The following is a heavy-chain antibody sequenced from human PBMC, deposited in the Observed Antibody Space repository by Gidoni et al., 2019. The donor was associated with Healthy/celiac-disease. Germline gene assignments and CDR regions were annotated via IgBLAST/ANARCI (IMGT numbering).Heavy chain of an antibody. CDR2: ISSSSSYI. CDR3: ARGGNSVRGAFDI. D-gene: IGHD4-4*01. J-gene: IGHJ3*02. V-gene: IGHV3-21*01. Sequence: MNWVRQAPGKGLEWVSSISSSSSYIYYADSVKGRFTISRDNAKNSLYLQMNSLRAEDTAVYYCARGGNSVRGAFDIWGQGTMVTVSS.